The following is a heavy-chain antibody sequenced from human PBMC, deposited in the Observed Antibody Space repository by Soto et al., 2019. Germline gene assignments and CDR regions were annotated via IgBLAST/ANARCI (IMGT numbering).Heavy chain of an antibody. CDR3: AREKLDMVRGGIINLDY. CDR1: GYTFTSYG. J-gene: IGHJ4*02. V-gene: IGHV1-18*04. CDR2: ISAYNGST. Sequence: GASVKVSCKASGYTFTSYGISWVRQAPGQGLEWMGWISAYNGSTNYAQKLQGRVTMTTDTSTSTAYMELRSLRSDDTAVYYCAREKLDMVRGGIINLDYWGQGSLVTVSA. D-gene: IGHD3-10*01.